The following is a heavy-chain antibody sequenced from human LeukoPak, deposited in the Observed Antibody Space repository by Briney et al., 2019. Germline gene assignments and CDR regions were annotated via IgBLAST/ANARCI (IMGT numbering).Heavy chain of an antibody. CDR1: GFTFSSNA. CDR3: ARVSDYGSSGYYYSA. V-gene: IGHV3-23*01. CDR2: ISGSDTRT. D-gene: IGHD3-22*01. J-gene: IGHJ5*02. Sequence: GGSLRLSCATSGFTFSSNAMSWVRQAPGKGLEWVSAISGSDTRTYYADSVKGRFTISRDNSKNTLYLQMSSLRAEDTAVYYCARVSDYGSSGYYYSAWGQGTLVTVSS.